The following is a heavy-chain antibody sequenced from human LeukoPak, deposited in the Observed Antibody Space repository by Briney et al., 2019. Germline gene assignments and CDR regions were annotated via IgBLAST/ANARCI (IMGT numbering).Heavy chain of an antibody. Sequence: PSENLSLTCTVSGGSISGSSYYWGWIRQPPGKGLEWIGSIYSGSTYYNPSLKSRVTISVDTPKNQFSLKLNSVTATDTAVYYCARHYGPWGQGTLVTVSS. J-gene: IGHJ4*02. CDR2: IYSGST. CDR1: GGSISGSSYY. V-gene: IGHV4-39*01. CDR3: ARHYGP. D-gene: IGHD3-10*01.